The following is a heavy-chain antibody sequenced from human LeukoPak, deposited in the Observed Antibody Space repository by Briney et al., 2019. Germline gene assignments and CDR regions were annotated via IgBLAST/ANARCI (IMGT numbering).Heavy chain of an antibody. J-gene: IGHJ3*02. V-gene: IGHV4-59*01. CDR2: IYYSGST. D-gene: IGHD3-3*01. CDR3: ARDRRQITIFGVVTLLDI. CDR1: GGSISSYY. Sequence: SETLSLTCTVSGGSISSYYWSWIRQPPGKGLEWIGYIYYSGSTNYNPSLKSRVTISVDTSKNQFSLKLSSVTAADTAVYYCARDRRQITIFGVVTLLDIWGQGTMVTVSS.